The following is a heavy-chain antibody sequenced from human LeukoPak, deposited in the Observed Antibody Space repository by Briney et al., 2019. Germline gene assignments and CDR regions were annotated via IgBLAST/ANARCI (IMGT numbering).Heavy chain of an antibody. J-gene: IGHJ5*02. V-gene: IGHV3-7*01. Sequence: PGGSLRLSCPASGFTFTSAWMSWLRQTPEKGLEWVAHMNEDGSGRFYVDSAKGRFTISRDDTQNSVYLQMNSLRVEDTAVYYCAAWFGESVPWGQGTLVTVSS. CDR3: AAWFGESVP. D-gene: IGHD3-10*01. CDR2: MNEDGSGR. CDR1: GFTFTSAW.